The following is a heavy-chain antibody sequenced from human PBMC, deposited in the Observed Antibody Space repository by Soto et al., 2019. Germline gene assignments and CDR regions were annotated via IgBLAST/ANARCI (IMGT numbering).Heavy chain of an antibody. J-gene: IGHJ5*02. CDR1: GGTFSSYA. V-gene: IGHV1-69*13. CDR2: IIPIFGTA. CDR3: ARFYSGGGRGKSSWFDP. Sequence: GASVKVSCKASGGTFSSYAISWVRQAPGQGLEWMGGIIPIFGTANYAQKFQGRVTITADESTSTAYMELGSLRSEDTAVYYCARFYSGGGRGKSSWFDPWGQGTLVTVSS. D-gene: IGHD3-16*01.